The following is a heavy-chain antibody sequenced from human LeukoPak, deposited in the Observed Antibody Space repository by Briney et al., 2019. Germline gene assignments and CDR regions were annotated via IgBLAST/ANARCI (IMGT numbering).Heavy chain of an antibody. Sequence: GGSLRLSCAASGFTFSSFGMHWVRQAPGKGLEWGADIWFDGKNEHFADSVNGRFTISRDNSKNTMYLQPNSLRAEDTAVYYCARDLHCANGVCHNSAGMDVWGQGTTVTVSS. CDR1: GFTFSSFG. J-gene: IGHJ6*02. CDR2: IWFDGKNE. CDR3: ARDLHCANGVCHNSAGMDV. D-gene: IGHD2-8*01. V-gene: IGHV3-33*01.